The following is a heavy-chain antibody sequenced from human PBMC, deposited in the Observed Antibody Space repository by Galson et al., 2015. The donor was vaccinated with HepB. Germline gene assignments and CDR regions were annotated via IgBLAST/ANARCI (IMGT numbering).Heavy chain of an antibody. Sequence: SLRLSCAASGFPFSNYAMHWVRQTPGKGLEWMTVIFRDAHTRYYADSVEGRFTVSRDNSKNTVYLQMHSLRPEDTAIYYCARRAGASGGLSFDYWGQGSLVTVSS. D-gene: IGHD2/OR15-2a*01. CDR2: IFRDAHTR. CDR1: GFPFSNYA. V-gene: IGHV3-30*04. CDR3: ARRAGASGGLSFDY. J-gene: IGHJ4*02.